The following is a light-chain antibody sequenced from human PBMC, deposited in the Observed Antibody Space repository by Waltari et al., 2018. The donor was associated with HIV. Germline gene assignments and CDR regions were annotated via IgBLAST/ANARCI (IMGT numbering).Light chain of an antibody. CDR3: QQYYSTPLT. Sequence: DIVMTQSPDSLAVSLGERATINCKSSQSVLYTSNNKNFLAWYQQTPGQPPKLLISWASTRESGVPDRFSGSGSETDFTLTISSLQAEDVAVYYCQQYYSTPLTFGGGTKVEIK. CDR2: WAS. CDR1: QSVLYTSNNKNF. V-gene: IGKV4-1*01. J-gene: IGKJ4*01.